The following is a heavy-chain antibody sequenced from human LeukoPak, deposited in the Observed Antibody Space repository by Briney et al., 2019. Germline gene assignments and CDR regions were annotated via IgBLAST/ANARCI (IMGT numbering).Heavy chain of an antibody. CDR2: IWHDGNNK. J-gene: IGHJ4*02. CDR3: ARDSGDSSGYYPGY. Sequence: GRSLRLSCATSGFAFSTQGMHWVRQAPGKGLEWMAAIWHDGNNKYYVDSAKGRFTISRDNSKNTVYLQMNSLRVEDTAVYYCARDSGDSSGYYPGYWGQGTLVTVSS. V-gene: IGHV3-33*01. D-gene: IGHD3-22*01. CDR1: GFAFSTQG.